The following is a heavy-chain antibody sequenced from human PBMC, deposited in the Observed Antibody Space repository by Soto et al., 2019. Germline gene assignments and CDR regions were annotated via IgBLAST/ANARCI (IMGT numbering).Heavy chain of an antibody. J-gene: IGHJ6*02. D-gene: IGHD3-10*01. CDR1: GFTFSSYG. Sequence: GGSLRLSCAASGFTFSSYGMHWVRQAPGKGLEWVAVIWYDGSNKYYADSVKGRFTISRDNSKNTLYLQMNSLRAEDTAVYYCASTYYYGSGSKPQPVYYYYGMDVWGQGTTVTVSS. V-gene: IGHV3-33*01. CDR3: ASTYYYGSGSKPQPVYYYYGMDV. CDR2: IWYDGSNK.